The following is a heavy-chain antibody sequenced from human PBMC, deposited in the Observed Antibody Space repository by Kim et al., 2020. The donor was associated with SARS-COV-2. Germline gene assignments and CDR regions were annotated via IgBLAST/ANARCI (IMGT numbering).Heavy chain of an antibody. CDR1: GFTFSSYG. J-gene: IGHJ6*02. CDR3: AKDFQDDYGDCWYNGMDV. D-gene: IGHD4-17*01. Sequence: GGSLRLSCAASGFTFSSYGMHWVRQAPGKGLEWVAVIWYDGSNKYYADSVKGRFTISRDNSKNTLYLQMNSLRAEDTAVYYCAKDFQDDYGDCWYNGMDVWGQGTTVTVSS. V-gene: IGHV3-33*06. CDR2: IWYDGSNK.